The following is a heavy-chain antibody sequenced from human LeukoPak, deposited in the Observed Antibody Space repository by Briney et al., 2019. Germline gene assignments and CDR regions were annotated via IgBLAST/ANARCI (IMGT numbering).Heavy chain of an antibody. J-gene: IGHJ4*02. Sequence: QAGGSLRLSCAASGFTFSSYAMSWVRQAPGKGLEWVSAISGSGGSTYYADSVKGRFTISRDNSKSTLYLQMNSLRAEDTAVYYCAGNYYDSSGYYGFEDYWGQGTLVTVSS. CDR1: GFTFSSYA. V-gene: IGHV3-23*01. CDR2: ISGSGGST. D-gene: IGHD3-22*01. CDR3: AGNYYDSSGYYGFEDY.